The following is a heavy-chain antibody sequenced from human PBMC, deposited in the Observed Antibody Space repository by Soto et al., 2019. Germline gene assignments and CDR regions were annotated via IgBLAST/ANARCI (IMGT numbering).Heavy chain of an antibody. CDR3: ARVPTSIAAAGTLDY. CDR1: GYTFTSYG. CDR2: ISAYNGNT. V-gene: IGHV1-18*01. D-gene: IGHD6-13*01. J-gene: IGHJ4*02. Sequence: ASVKVSCKASGYTFTSYGISWVRQAPGQGLEWMGWISAYNGNTNYAQKLQGRVTMTTDTSTSTAYMELRSLRSDDTAVYYCARVPTSIAAAGTLDYWGQGTLVTVS.